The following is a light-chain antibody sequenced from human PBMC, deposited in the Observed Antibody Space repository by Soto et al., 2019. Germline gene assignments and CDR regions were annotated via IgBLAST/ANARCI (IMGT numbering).Light chain of an antibody. CDR1: QSISGY. V-gene: IGKV1-39*01. CDR3: QQTYNTPPT. CDR2: AAS. Sequence: DIQMTQSPSSLSASVGDRVTITCRASQSISGYLNWYQQKPGKAPKLLISAASSLQSGVPSRFTGSGSGTDFTLTISSLQPEDFATYHCQQTYNTPPTFGQGTRLEIK. J-gene: IGKJ5*01.